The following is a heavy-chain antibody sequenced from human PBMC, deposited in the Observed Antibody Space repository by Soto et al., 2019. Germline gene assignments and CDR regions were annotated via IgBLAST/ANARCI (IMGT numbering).Heavy chain of an antibody. CDR3: ARLQRQGDYYYYYGMDV. Sequence: SETLSLTCTVSGGSISNSNWWSWVRQPPGKGLEWVGEIYRSGNTNSNPSLTDRVTFSLDKSKNQFSLRLESVTAADTAMYYCARLQRQGDYYYYYGMDVWGQGTTVTVYS. V-gene: IGHV4-4*02. D-gene: IGHD1-1*01. CDR2: IYRSGNT. J-gene: IGHJ6*02. CDR1: GGSISNSNW.